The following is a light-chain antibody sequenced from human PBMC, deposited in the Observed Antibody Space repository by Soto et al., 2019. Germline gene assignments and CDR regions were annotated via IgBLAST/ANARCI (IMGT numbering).Light chain of an antibody. V-gene: IGLV2-14*01. Sequence: QSALTQPASLSGSPGQSITISCTGTSSDIGSYNYVAWYQQFPGKTPKLIIYEVRNRPSGVSFRFSGSKSGNTASLTISGLQAEDEADYYFISYRGSYPSYVFGTGTKVTVL. CDR1: SSDIGSYNY. CDR3: ISYRGSYPSYV. CDR2: EVR. J-gene: IGLJ1*01.